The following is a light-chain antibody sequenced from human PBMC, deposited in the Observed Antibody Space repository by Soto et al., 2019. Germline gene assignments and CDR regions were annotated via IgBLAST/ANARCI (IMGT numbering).Light chain of an antibody. CDR3: QQYNNWPLT. V-gene: IGKV3-15*01. Sequence: EILMTQSPATLSVSPGERATLSCRASQSVSSNLAWYQQKPGQAPRLLIYGASTRATAFPARFSGSGSGTEFTLTISSLQSEDFAVYYCQQYNNWPLTFGGGIKVEIK. CDR1: QSVSSN. J-gene: IGKJ4*01. CDR2: GAS.